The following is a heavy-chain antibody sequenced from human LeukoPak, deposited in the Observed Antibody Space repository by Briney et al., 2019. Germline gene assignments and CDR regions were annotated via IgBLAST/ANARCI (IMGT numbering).Heavy chain of an antibody. CDR2: ISDTSGVHE. J-gene: IGHJ4*02. V-gene: IGHV3-23*01. CDR1: GFTFTSYT. Sequence: GGSLGLSCAASGFTFTSYTMTWVRQAPGKGLEWVASISDTSGVHEEYADSVKGRFTVSRDNSKNMVYVQLNSLRVEDTAVYYCAKVHGTPYWGQGTLVTVSS. D-gene: IGHD1-26*01. CDR3: AKVHGTPY.